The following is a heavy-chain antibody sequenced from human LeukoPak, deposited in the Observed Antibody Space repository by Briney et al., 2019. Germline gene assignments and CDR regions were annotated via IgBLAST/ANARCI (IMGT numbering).Heavy chain of an antibody. J-gene: IGHJ4*02. D-gene: IGHD3-10*01. Sequence: GGSLRLSCAASGFTFSNAWMSWVRQAPGKGLEWVGRIKSKTDGGTTDYAAPVKGRFTISRDDSKNTLYLQMNSLKTEDTAVYYCTTDAALGQGTPQFDYWGQGTLVTVSS. CDR3: TTDAALGQGTPQFDY. V-gene: IGHV3-15*01. CDR1: GFTFSNAW. CDR2: IKSKTDGGTT.